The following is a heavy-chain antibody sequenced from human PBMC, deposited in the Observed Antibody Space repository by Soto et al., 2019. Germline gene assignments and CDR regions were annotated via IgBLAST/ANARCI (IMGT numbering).Heavy chain of an antibody. CDR2: IYYSGTT. Sequence: PSETLSLTCTVSVGSISTSKYYWVWVRQPPWKGLEWIGNIYYSGTTYYNPSLKSRVTISVNPSKNQSSLKLNSVTAADTAVYFCATFVVPASRNNAFEFWGPGMLVTAS. CDR1: VGSISTSKYY. D-gene: IGHD2-21*02. V-gene: IGHV4-39*01. J-gene: IGHJ4*02. CDR3: ATFVVPASRNNAFEF.